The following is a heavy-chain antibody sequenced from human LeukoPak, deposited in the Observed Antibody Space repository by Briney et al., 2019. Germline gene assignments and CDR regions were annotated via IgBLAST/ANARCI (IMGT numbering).Heavy chain of an antibody. J-gene: IGHJ4*02. CDR3: VRDFNWAFDH. V-gene: IGHV6-1*01. CDR2: TRYRSTWNT. D-gene: IGHD7-27*01. Sequence: SQTLSLTCAISGDSVSSKSVSWSWVRQSPSRGLEYLGRTRYRSTWNTFYSLSVQGRITINADTSRNQVSLRLNSVTPEDTALYYCVRDFNWAFDHWGQGTLVTVSS. CDR1: GDSVSSKSVS.